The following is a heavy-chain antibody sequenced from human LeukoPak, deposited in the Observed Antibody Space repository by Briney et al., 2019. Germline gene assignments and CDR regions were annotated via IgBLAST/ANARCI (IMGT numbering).Heavy chain of an antibody. CDR3: ARDRGYYDSSGYYVD. D-gene: IGHD3-22*01. Sequence: SETLSLTCAVSGGSISSYYWSWIRQPPAKGLEWIGYIYYSGSTNYNPSLKSRVTISVDTSKNQFSLKLSSVTAADTAVYYCARDRGYYDSSGYYVDWGQGTLVTVSS. CDR1: GGSISSYY. V-gene: IGHV4-59*01. J-gene: IGHJ4*02. CDR2: IYYSGST.